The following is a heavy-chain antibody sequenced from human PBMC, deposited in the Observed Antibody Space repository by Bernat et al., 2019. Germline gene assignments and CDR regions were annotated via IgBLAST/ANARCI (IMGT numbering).Heavy chain of an antibody. CDR2: INPYNGGT. Sequence: EVQLQQSGPVLVKPGASVKMSCKASGYTFTDYYMNWVKQSHAKSLEWIGVINPYNGGTGYNQKFKGKATLTVDKSSSTAYMELNSLTSEDSAVYYCARKGYYYGSSYEYYAMDYWGQGTSVTVSS. V-gene: IGHV1-69-2*01. CDR1: GYTFTDYY. CDR3: ARKGYYYGSSYEYYAMDY. J-gene: IGHJ6*01. D-gene: IGHD3-22*01.